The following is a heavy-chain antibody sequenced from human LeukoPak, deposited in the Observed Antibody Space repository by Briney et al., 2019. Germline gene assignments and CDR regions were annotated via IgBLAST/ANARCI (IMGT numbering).Heavy chain of an antibody. D-gene: IGHD3-10*01. Sequence: SVKVSCKASGGTFSSYAISWVRQAPGQGLEWIGRIIPILGIANYAQKFQGRVTITADKSTSTAYMELSSLRSEDTAVYYCARDRDEGSYYFDYWGQGTLVTVSS. CDR2: IIPILGIA. CDR1: GGTFSSYA. J-gene: IGHJ4*02. V-gene: IGHV1-69*04. CDR3: ARDRDEGSYYFDY.